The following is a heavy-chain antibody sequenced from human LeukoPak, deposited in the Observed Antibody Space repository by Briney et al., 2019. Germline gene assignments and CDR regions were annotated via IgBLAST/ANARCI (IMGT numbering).Heavy chain of an antibody. Sequence: GGSLRLSCAASGFTYHNYWMHWVRQVPGKGLLWLARINREGTFTAYADSVRGRFTISRDNAKNTLFLQMNSLRAEDTAVYYCGGWSIYNYYPYYMDVWGKGTTVSVSS. D-gene: IGHD3-10*01. V-gene: IGHV3-74*01. CDR3: GGWSIYNYYPYYMDV. CDR1: GFTYHNYW. CDR2: INREGTFT. J-gene: IGHJ6*03.